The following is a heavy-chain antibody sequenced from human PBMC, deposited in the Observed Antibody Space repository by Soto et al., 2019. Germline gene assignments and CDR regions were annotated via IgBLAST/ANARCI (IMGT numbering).Heavy chain of an antibody. CDR2: AYYRSRWIY. V-gene: IGHV6-1*01. CDR3: ARDSSSNYYYYYGMDV. Sequence: SQTLSLTCAISGDSVSNNGATWNWIRQSPSRGLEWLGRAYYRSRWIYDYAMSVKSRISINPDTSKNQVSLQLNSVTPADTAVYYCARDSSSNYYYYYGMDVWGQGTTVTVS. D-gene: IGHD6-6*01. J-gene: IGHJ6*02. CDR1: GDSVSNNGAT.